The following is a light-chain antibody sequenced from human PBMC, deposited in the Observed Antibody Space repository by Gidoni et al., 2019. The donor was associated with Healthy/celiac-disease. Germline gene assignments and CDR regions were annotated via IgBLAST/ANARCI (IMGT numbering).Light chain of an antibody. Sequence: EIVLTQSPATLSLSPGERATISCRASQSVSSYLAWYQQKPGQAPRLLIYDASNRATGIPARFSGSGSGTDFTLTISSLEPEDFAVYYCQQRSNWPPKITFXQXTRLEIK. CDR2: DAS. CDR3: QQRSNWPPKIT. CDR1: QSVSSY. V-gene: IGKV3-11*01. J-gene: IGKJ5*01.